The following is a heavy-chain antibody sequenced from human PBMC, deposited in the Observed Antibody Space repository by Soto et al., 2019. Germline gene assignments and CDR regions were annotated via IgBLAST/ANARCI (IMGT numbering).Heavy chain of an antibody. V-gene: IGHV1-69*13. CDR3: ARDPRQWLSYGLDA. J-gene: IGHJ6*02. CDR1: GGAFTSYV. D-gene: IGHD5-18*01. Sequence: SVKVSCKASGGAFTSYVFNWVRQAPGQGLEWMGGITPIFGSTTYAEKFQGRVTITADESTSTVYMDLSSLRSEDTAVYYCARDPRQWLSYGLDAWGQGTTVTVSS. CDR2: ITPIFGST.